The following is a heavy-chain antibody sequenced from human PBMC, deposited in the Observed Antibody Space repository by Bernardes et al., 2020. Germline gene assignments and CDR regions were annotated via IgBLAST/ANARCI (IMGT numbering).Heavy chain of an antibody. D-gene: IGHD6-19*01. CDR3: AKVGIAVADPFDY. J-gene: IGHJ4*02. Sequence: VGALILSCAASGLTFRRSAMSWVRQAPGKGLEWVSDISGSGGTYYADSMKGRFSISRDNSKNTLYLQMNSLRAEDTAVYYCAKVGIAVADPFDYWGQGTLVTVSS. CDR1: GLTFRRSA. CDR2: ISGSGGT. V-gene: IGHV3-23*01.